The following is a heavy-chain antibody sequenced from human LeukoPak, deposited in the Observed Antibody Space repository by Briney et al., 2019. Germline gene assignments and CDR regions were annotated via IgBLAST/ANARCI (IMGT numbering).Heavy chain of an antibody. V-gene: IGHV3-23*01. CDR2: ISGSGGST. CDR3: AKVSGYSSSWYSGGPYDAFDI. J-gene: IGHJ3*02. Sequence: GGSLRLSCAASGFTFSSYAMSWVRQAPGKGLEWVSAISGSGGSTYYADSVKGRFTISRDNSKNTLYLQMNSLRAEDTAVYYCAKVSGYSSSWYSGGPYDAFDIWGQGTMVTVSS. CDR1: GFTFSSYA. D-gene: IGHD6-13*01.